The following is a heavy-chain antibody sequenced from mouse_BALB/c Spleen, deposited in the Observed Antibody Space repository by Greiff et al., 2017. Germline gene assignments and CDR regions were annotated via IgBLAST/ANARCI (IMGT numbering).Heavy chain of an antibody. CDR2: ISYSGST. D-gene: IGHD1-1*01. V-gene: IGHV3-2*02. CDR1: GYSITSDYA. J-gene: IGHJ4*01. CDR3: AAYYYGSSPYYYAMDY. Sequence: VQLQQSGPGLVKPSQSLSLTCTVTGYSITSDYAWNWIRQFPGNKLEWMGYISYSGSTSYNPSLKSRISITRDTSRNQFFLQLNSVTTEDTATYYCAAYYYGSSPYYYAMDYWGQGTSVTVSS.